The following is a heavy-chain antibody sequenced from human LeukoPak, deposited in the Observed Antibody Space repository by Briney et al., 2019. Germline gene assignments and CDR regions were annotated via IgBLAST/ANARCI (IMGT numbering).Heavy chain of an antibody. V-gene: IGHV1-69*13. CDR1: GGTFDNFA. CDR3: AKDRTVGASYWYFDL. Sequence: ASVKVSCKVSGGTFDNFALSWVRQAPGQGLEWVGGTIRVSGTTKYAQNLQGRVKVTADGSTSTAYMEMSSLRSEDTAIYYCAKDRTVGASYWYFDLWGRGTLVTVSS. D-gene: IGHD1-26*01. CDR2: TIRVSGTT. J-gene: IGHJ2*01.